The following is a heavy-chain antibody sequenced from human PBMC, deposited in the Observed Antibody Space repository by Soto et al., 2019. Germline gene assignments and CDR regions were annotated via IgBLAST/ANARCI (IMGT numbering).Heavy chain of an antibody. J-gene: IGHJ4*02. CDR3: ARESRSALGTVEH. D-gene: IGHD6-13*01. CDR1: GASISDYY. Sequence: QVQLQESGPGLVKPSETLSLTCTVSGASISDYYWSWIRQPAGKGLECIGRIYASGNTNYNPSLKSRVTMSVDTSKNPFSLTLNSVTAADTAVYYCARESRSALGTVEHWGRGTLVTVSS. V-gene: IGHV4-4*07. CDR2: IYASGNT.